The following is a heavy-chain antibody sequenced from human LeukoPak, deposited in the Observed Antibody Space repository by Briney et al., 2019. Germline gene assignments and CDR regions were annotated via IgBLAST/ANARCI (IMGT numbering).Heavy chain of an antibody. CDR2: INTDGSST. J-gene: IGHJ4*02. CDR1: GFTLSNYW. D-gene: IGHD5-18*01. V-gene: IGHV3-74*01. CDR3: AKGGPKPYSYGSFDY. Sequence: GGSLRLSCSASGFTLSNYWMHWVRQAPGKGLVWVSRINTDGSSTNYADSVKGRFTVSRDNAKNTLYLQMNSLRAEDTAVYYCAKGGPKPYSYGSFDYWGQGTLVTVSS.